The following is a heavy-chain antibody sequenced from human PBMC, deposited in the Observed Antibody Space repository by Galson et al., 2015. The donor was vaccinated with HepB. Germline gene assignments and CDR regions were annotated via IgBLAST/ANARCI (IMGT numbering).Heavy chain of an antibody. Sequence: SLRLSCAASGFTFSSYAMCWVRQAPGKGLEWVSAISGSGGSTYYADSVKGRFTISRDNSKNTLYLQMNSLRADDTAVYYCASGGVLRGAKGSGYFDLWGRGTLVTVSS. CDR3: ASGGVLRGAKGSGYFDL. CDR2: ISGSGGST. J-gene: IGHJ2*01. D-gene: IGHD3-10*01. V-gene: IGHV3-23*01. CDR1: GFTFSSYA.